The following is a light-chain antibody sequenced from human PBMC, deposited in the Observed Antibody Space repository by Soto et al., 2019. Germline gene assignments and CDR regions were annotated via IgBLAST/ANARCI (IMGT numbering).Light chain of an antibody. CDR3: QQSYSAPL. CDR1: QSMSNY. V-gene: IGKV1-39*01. CDR2: AAS. Sequence: DIQITQSPSSLSVSVGDRVTITCRASQSMSNYLHWYQQRPVKAPELLIYAASSLQSGVPSRLSGSGSGTDFTLTISSLQPEDFATYYCQQSYSAPLFGQGTRLEIK. J-gene: IGKJ5*01.